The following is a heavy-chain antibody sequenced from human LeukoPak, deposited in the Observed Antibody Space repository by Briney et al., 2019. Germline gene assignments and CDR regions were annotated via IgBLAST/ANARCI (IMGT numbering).Heavy chain of an antibody. J-gene: IGHJ5*02. V-gene: IGHV3-9*01. CDR1: GFTFDDYA. CDR2: ISWNSGSI. D-gene: IGHD6-13*01. CDR3: AKGGAGSWFDP. Sequence: PGRSLRLSCAASGFTFDDYAMRWVRHAPGKGLEWVSGISWNSGSIVYADSVKGRFTISRDNAKNSLYLQMNSLRAEDTALYYCAKGGAGSWFDPWGQGTLGTVSS.